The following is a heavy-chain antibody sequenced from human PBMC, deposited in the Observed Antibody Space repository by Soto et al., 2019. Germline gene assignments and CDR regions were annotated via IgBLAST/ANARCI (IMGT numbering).Heavy chain of an antibody. Sequence: VHLVESGGGVVQPGRSLRLSCAASRFTFSNYAMHWVRQAPGKGLEWLAVISDDGNKEQLADSVKGRFTISRDNSKNTLYLQINSLRDEDTAVYQCVASALSFDYWGQGTLVTVSS. J-gene: IGHJ4*02. V-gene: IGHV3-30-3*01. CDR1: RFTFSNYA. CDR3: VASALSFDY. D-gene: IGHD3-16*02. CDR2: ISDDGNKE.